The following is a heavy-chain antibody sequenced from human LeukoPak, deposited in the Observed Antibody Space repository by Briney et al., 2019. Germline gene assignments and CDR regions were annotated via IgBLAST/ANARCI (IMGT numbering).Heavy chain of an antibody. D-gene: IGHD6-19*01. Sequence: GGSLRLSCAASGFTFSTYSMNWVRQAPGKGLEWVSSISTSSIYIYYADSVKGRFTISRDNAKNSLYLQMNSLRAEDTAEYFCARDSRAVAADFDYWGQGTLVTVSS. CDR3: ARDSRAVAADFDY. CDR2: ISTSSIYI. J-gene: IGHJ4*02. CDR1: GFTFSTYS. V-gene: IGHV3-21*01.